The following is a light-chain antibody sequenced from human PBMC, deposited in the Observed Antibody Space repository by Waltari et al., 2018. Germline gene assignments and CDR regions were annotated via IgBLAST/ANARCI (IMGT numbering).Light chain of an antibody. J-gene: IGKJ3*01. CDR3: QRYDNLPIFA. V-gene: IGKV1-33*01. CDR1: QDITNY. Sequence: DIQLTQSPPSLSASVGGRVTITCRASQDITNYLNWYQQKPGKGPKLLIHDASKLEIGVPSRFSGSQSGTHFTLTISSLQAEDIGTYYCQRYDNLPIFAFGPGTKVEI. CDR2: DAS.